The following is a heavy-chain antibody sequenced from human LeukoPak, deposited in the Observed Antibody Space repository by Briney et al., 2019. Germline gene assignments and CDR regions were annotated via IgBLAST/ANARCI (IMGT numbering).Heavy chain of an antibody. J-gene: IGHJ4*02. Sequence: GGSLRLSCAASGFTLSSYAMSWVRQAPGKGLEWVSAISGSGGSTYYADSVKGRFTISRDNSKNTLYLQMNSLRAEDTAVYYCAKVPDHWNDGGGLDYWGQGTLVTISS. CDR3: AKVPDHWNDGGGLDY. D-gene: IGHD1-1*01. V-gene: IGHV3-23*01. CDR2: ISGSGGST. CDR1: GFTLSSYA.